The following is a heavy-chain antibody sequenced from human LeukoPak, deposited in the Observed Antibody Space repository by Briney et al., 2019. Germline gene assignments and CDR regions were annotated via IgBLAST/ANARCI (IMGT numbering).Heavy chain of an antibody. V-gene: IGHV4-38-2*02. D-gene: IGHD1-1*01. J-gene: IGHJ4*02. CDR2: IYHSGST. CDR3: ARSLRYLEPEDY. Sequence: SETLSLTCTVSGYSISSGYYWGWIRQPPGKGLEWIGSIYHSGSTYYNPSLKSRVTISVDTSKNQFSLKLSSVTAADTAVYYCARSLRYLEPEDYWAQGTLVTVSS. CDR1: GYSISSGYY.